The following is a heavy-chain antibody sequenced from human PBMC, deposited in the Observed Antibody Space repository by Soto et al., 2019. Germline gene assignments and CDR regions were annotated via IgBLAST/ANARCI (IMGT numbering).Heavy chain of an antibody. CDR2: IIPILGIA. CDR3: ARYYDILTGYSDY. V-gene: IGHV1-69*02. Sequence: GASVKVSCKASGGTFSSYTISWVRQAPGQGLEWMGRIIPILGIANYAQKFQGRVTITADKSTSTAYMELSSLRSEDTAVYYCARYYDILTGYSDYWGQGTLVTVSS. J-gene: IGHJ4*02. CDR1: GGTFSSYT. D-gene: IGHD3-9*01.